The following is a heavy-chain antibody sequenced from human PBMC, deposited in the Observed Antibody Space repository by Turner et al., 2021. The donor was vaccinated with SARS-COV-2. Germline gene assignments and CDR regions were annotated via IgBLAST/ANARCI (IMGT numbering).Heavy chain of an antibody. CDR2: IFYSGST. Sequence: QVQLQQAGPGLVTPSETLSLTSTVSVGSISSYYWCWIRQSPGKGLEWIGYIFYSGSTKYNPALGGRVTISVDTSKNQFSLKLDSMTTADTAVYFCARDRFRDSVAGTKRNYKYGMDVWGQGTTVTVSS. CDR1: VGSISSYY. J-gene: IGHJ6*02. V-gene: IGHV4-59*01. CDR3: ARDRFRDSVAGTKRNYKYGMDV. D-gene: IGHD6-19*01.